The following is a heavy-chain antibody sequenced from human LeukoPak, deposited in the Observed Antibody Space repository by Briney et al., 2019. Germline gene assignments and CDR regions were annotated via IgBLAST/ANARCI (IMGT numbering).Heavy chain of an antibody. J-gene: IGHJ6*02. D-gene: IGHD3-10*01. V-gene: IGHV1-69*04. Sequence: ASVKVSRKASGYTFTSYGISWVRQAPGQGLEWMGRIIPILGIANYAQKFQGRVTITADKSTSTAYMELSSLRSEDTAVYYCARSYGSGSYYNAWYYGMDVWGQGTTVTVSS. CDR2: IIPILGIA. CDR1: GYTFTSYG. CDR3: ARSYGSGSYYNAWYYGMDV.